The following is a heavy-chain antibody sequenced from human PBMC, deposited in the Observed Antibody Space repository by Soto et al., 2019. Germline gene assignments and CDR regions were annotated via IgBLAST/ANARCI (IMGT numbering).Heavy chain of an antibody. V-gene: IGHV3-74*01. CDR2: INTDGSST. J-gene: IGHJ4*02. D-gene: IGHD2-2*01. CDR3: ARVGLAAATDY. CDR1: GFTFSSYW. Sequence: GGSLRLSCAASGFTFSSYWMHWVRQAPGKGLVWVSRINTDGSSTSYTDSVRGRFTISRDNAKNTVYLQMNSLSAEDTAVYYCARVGLAAATDYWGQGTLVTVSS.